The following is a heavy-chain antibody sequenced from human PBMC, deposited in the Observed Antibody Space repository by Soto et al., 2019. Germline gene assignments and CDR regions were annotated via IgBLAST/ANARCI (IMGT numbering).Heavy chain of an antibody. V-gene: IGHV4-4*02. CDR3: AKVSVAGTYRFDS. Sequence: PSETLSLTCDVSGVSITSTNWWSWVRQPPGRGLEWIGEIFHLGNTNYNPSLTSRVTLSIDKSKNQFSLKVSSVTPADTAVYYCAKVSVAGTYRFDSWGQGTLLTVSS. CDR1: GVSITSTNW. D-gene: IGHD6-19*01. J-gene: IGHJ4*02. CDR2: IFHLGNT.